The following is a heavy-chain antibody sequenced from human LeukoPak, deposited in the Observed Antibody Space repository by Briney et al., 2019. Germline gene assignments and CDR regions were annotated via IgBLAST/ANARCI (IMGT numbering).Heavy chain of an antibody. D-gene: IGHD5-18*01. CDR3: ARAEYSYGSTGQDFDY. J-gene: IGHJ4*02. Sequence: GGSLRLSCAASGFTVSSNYMSWVRQAPGKGLEWVSVIYSGGSTYYADSVRGRFTISRDSSKNTLYLQMNSLRAEDTAVYYCARAEYSYGSTGQDFDYWGQGTLVTVSS. CDR2: IYSGGST. CDR1: GFTVSSNY. V-gene: IGHV3-53*01.